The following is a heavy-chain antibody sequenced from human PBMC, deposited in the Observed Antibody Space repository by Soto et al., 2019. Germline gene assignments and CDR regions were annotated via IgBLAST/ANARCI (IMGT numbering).Heavy chain of an antibody. J-gene: IGHJ2*01. CDR3: ARGNYDSSGSLHSYWYFDL. V-gene: IGHV1-69*02. Sequence: QVQLVQSGAEVKKPGSSVKVSCKASGGTFSSYTISWVRQAPGQGLEWMGRIIPILGIANYAQKFQGRVTITADKSTSTAYMELSSLRSEDTAVYYCARGNYDSSGSLHSYWYFDLWGRGTLVTVSS. D-gene: IGHD3-22*01. CDR1: GGTFSSYT. CDR2: IIPILGIA.